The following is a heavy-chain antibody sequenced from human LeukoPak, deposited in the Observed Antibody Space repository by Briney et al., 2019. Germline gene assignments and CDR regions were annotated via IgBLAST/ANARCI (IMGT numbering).Heavy chain of an antibody. D-gene: IGHD3-22*01. CDR2: IYYSGST. V-gene: IGHV4-59*01. Sequence: SETLSLTCTVSGGSISSYYWSWIRQPPGKGLEWIGYIYYSGSTNYNPSLKSRVTISVDTSKNQFSLKLSSVTAADTAVYYCARDSWYYYDSSGPDAFDIRGQGTMVTVSS. CDR3: ARDSWYYYDSSGPDAFDI. J-gene: IGHJ3*02. CDR1: GGSISSYY.